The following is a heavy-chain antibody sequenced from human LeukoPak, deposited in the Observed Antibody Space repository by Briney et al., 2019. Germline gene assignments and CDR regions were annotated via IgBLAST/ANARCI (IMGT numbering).Heavy chain of an antibody. CDR2: IYYSGST. D-gene: IGHD3-22*01. CDR3: ASGLNSGSGYYYYYYYYMDV. CDR1: GGSISSSSYY. J-gene: IGHJ6*03. Sequence: SETLSLTCTVSGGSISSSSYYWGWIRQPPGKGLEWIGSIYYSGSTYYNPSLKSRVTISVDTSKNQFPLKLSSVTAADTAVYYCASGLNSGSGYYYYYYYYMDVWGKGTTVTVSS. V-gene: IGHV4-39*06.